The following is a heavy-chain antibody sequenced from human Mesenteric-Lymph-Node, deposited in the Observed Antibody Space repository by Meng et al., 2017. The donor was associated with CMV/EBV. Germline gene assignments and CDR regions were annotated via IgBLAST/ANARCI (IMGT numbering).Heavy chain of an antibody. J-gene: IGHJ5*02. CDR3: AKEYYSNYADPNWFDP. D-gene: IGHD4-11*01. V-gene: IGHV1-69*04. CDR2: IIPILGIA. Sequence: SVKVSCKASGGTFSSYTISWVRQAPGQGLEWMGRIIPILGIANYAQKFQGRVTITADKSTSTAYMELSSLRSEDTAVYHCAKEYYSNYADPNWFDPWGQGTLVTVSS. CDR1: GGTFSSYT.